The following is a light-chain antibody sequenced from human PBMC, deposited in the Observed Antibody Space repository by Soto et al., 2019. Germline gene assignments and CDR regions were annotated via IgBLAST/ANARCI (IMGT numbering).Light chain of an antibody. J-gene: IGKJ4*01. CDR2: DAS. V-gene: IGKV3-11*01. Sequence: EIVLTQSPATLSLSPGERATLSCRASQSVSSYLAWYQHKPGQAPTLLIYDASNRATGIPARFSGSGSVTDFTLTISSLEPEDFAVYYCEQRSNWTLTFSGGTLVEIK. CDR1: QSVSSY. CDR3: EQRSNWTLT.